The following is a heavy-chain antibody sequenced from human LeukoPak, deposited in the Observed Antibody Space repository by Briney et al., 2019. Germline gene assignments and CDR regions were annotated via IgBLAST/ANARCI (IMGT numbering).Heavy chain of an antibody. CDR1: GGSISSYY. Sequence: SETLTLTCTVSGGSISSYYWSWIRQPPGKGLEWIGYIYYSGSTNYNPSLKSRVTISVDTSKNQFSLKVSSVTAADTAVYYCARKPTAQTFDYWGQGTLVTVSS. CDR2: IYYSGST. V-gene: IGHV4-59*08. CDR3: ARKPTAQTFDY. J-gene: IGHJ4*02. D-gene: IGHD1-14*01.